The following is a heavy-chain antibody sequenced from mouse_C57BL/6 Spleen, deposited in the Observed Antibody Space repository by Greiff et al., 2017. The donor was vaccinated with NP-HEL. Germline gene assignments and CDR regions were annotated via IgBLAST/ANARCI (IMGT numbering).Heavy chain of an antibody. CDR1: GYTFTDYY. D-gene: IGHD2-1*01. CDR3: ARCHYGNYFDY. V-gene: IGHV1-76*01. CDR2: IYPGSGNT. Sequence: VQLQESGAELVRPGASVKLSCKASGYTFTDYYINWVKQRPGQGLEWIARIYPGSGNTYYNEKFKGKATLTAEKSSSTAYMQLSSLTSEDSAVYFCARCHYGNYFDYWGQGTTLTVSS. J-gene: IGHJ2*01.